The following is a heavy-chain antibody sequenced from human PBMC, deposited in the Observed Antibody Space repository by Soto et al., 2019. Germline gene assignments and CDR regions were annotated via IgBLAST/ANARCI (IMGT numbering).Heavy chain of an antibody. CDR2: AKSEINGGAV. D-gene: IGHD3-16*01. CDR3: AADLPDWGAYAFDY. J-gene: IGHJ4*01. CDR1: GFTFTRAW. V-gene: IGHV3-15*07. Sequence: EVQLVESGGDLVQPGGSLRLSCAASGFTFTRAWLNWVCQAPGKGLEWVGRAKSEINGGAVDYAAPVKGRFTISRDASQNTVYLQMNSLRADDTAVYYCAADLPDWGAYAFDYWGHGTQVTVSS.